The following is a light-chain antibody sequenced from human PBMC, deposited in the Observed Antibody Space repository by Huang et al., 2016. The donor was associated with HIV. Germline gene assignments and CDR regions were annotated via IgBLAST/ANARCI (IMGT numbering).Light chain of an antibody. CDR2: KSS. CDR1: ESIISW. V-gene: IGKV1-5*03. CDR3: QQYNRYSYT. Sequence: DIQMTQSPSTLSASVGDRVTITCRASESIISWLAWYQQKPGKATKVLIYKSSSLESVVPSRFSGSGSGTEFTLTISRLQPDDFATYYCQQYNRYSYTFGQGTNLEIK. J-gene: IGKJ2*01.